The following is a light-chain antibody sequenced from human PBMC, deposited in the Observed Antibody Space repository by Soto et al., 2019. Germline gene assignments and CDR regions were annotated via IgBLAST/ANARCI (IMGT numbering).Light chain of an antibody. Sequence: DIVMTQSPDSLAVSLGERATINCKSSQSVLYNYDNKNYLAWYQHKAGQPPKLLIYWASTRDSGVPDRFSGSASAADFTLTINNLQDEDVAVYYCQQYSTTLSFGGGTKVEIK. CDR1: QSVLYNYDNKNY. CDR2: WAS. CDR3: QQYSTTLS. V-gene: IGKV4-1*01. J-gene: IGKJ4*01.